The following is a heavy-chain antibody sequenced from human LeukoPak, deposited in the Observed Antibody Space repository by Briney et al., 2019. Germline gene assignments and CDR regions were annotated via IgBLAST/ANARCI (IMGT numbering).Heavy chain of an antibody. D-gene: IGHD6-13*01. J-gene: IGHJ5*02. CDR2: IYYSGST. CDR1: GGSISSYY. Sequence: SETLSLTCTVSGGSISSYYWSWIRQPPGKGLEWIGYIYYSGSTNYNPSLKSRVTISVDTSKNQFSLKLSSVTAADTAVYYCARVGVLPAAGTLFWFDPWGQGTLVTVSS. V-gene: IGHV4-59*01. CDR3: ARVGVLPAAGTLFWFDP.